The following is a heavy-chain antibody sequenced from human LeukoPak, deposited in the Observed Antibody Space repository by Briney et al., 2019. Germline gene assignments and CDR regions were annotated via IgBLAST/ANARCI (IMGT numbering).Heavy chain of an antibody. Sequence: GGSPRLSCAASGFTFSSYAMSWVRQAAGKGLEWVSAISGSGGSTYYADSVKGRFTISRDNSKNTLYLQMNSLRAEDTAVYYCAKDISSPPSNAFDIWGQGTMVTVPS. J-gene: IGHJ3*02. CDR1: GFTFSSYA. V-gene: IGHV3-23*01. CDR2: ISGSGGST. D-gene: IGHD6-13*01. CDR3: AKDISSPPSNAFDI.